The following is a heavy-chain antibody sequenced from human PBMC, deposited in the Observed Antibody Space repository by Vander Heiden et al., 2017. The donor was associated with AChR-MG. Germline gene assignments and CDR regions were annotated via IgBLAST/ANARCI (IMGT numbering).Heavy chain of an antibody. CDR1: GDSISSGGYY. D-gene: IGHD1-7*01. J-gene: IGHJ4*02. V-gene: IGHV4-31*03. Sequence: QAQLQESGPGLVKPSQTLSVTCTVSGDSISSGGYYWSWIRQHPGKGLEWIGYIYYSGLSLYNPSLRSRLTISVDKSNNQFSLKLTSVTAADTAIYYCAKELRTWGQVTLVTVSS. CDR2: IYYSGLS. CDR3: AKELRT.